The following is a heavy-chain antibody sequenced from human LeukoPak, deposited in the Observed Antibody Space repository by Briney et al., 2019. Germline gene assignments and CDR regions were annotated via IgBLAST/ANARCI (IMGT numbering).Heavy chain of an antibody. CDR2: IIPIFGTA. CDR3: ARDDYGDYVTLFDY. J-gene: IGHJ4*02. D-gene: IGHD4-17*01. Sequence: SVKVSCKASGGTFSSYAISWVRQAPGQRLEWMGGIIPIFGTANYAQKFQGRVTITADESTSTAYMELSSLRSEDTAVYYCARDDYGDYVTLFDYWGQGTLVTVSS. V-gene: IGHV1-69*13. CDR1: GGTFSSYA.